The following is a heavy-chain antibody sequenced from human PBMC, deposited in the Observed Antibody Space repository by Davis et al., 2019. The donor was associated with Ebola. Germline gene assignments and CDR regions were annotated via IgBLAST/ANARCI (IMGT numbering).Heavy chain of an antibody. Sequence: SETLSLTCTVSGGSISSYYWSWIRQPPGKGLEWIGYIYHSGSPKYNPSLKSRVTISVDTSKNQFSLKLSSVTAADTAVYYCACRYSSSPLYWGQGTLVTVSS. D-gene: IGHD6-6*01. CDR1: GGSISSYY. J-gene: IGHJ4*02. CDR3: ACRYSSSPLY. V-gene: IGHV4-4*09. CDR2: IYHSGSP.